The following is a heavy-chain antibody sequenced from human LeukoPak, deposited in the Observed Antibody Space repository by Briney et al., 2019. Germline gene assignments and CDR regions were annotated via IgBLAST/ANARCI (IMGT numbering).Heavy chain of an antibody. J-gene: IGHJ5*02. CDR1: GYTFTSYY. CDR2: INPSGGNT. Sequence: ASVKVSCKASGYTFTSYYMHWVRQAPGQGLEWMGIINPSGGNTRNAQKFQGRVTMTRDMSTSTVYMEVSSLRSEDTAVYYCARGEDSSSRGDNWFDPWGQGTLVTVSS. CDR3: ARGEDSSSRGDNWFDP. D-gene: IGHD6-6*01. V-gene: IGHV1-46*01.